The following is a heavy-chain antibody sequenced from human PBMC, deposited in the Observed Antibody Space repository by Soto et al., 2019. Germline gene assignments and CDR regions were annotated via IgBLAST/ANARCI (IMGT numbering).Heavy chain of an antibody. J-gene: IGHJ4*02. V-gene: IGHV4-61*01. CDR3: AASISIFGVVPF. Sequence: SETLSLTCNVSGGSVSRVSYYWSWIRQSPGKGLEWIGHVYYSGSTNYNPSLKSRVTISVDTSKNQFSLKLRSVTAADTAVYYCAASISIFGVVPFWGQGTLVTVSS. D-gene: IGHD3-3*01. CDR2: VYYSGST. CDR1: GGSVSRVSYY.